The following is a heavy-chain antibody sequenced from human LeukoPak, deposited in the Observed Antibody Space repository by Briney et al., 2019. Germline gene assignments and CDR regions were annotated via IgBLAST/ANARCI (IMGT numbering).Heavy chain of an antibody. J-gene: IGHJ4*02. V-gene: IGHV3-23*01. Sequence: GGSLRLSCAASGFAFNSYAMTWVRQAPGKGLEWVSVISGSGGTTYYADSVKGRFSVSRDNAKNSLYLQMSRLRAEDTAVYYCVRDHVAYSVYWGQGTLVSVSS. CDR1: GFAFNSYA. D-gene: IGHD2-21*01. CDR2: ISGSGGTT. CDR3: VRDHVAYSVY.